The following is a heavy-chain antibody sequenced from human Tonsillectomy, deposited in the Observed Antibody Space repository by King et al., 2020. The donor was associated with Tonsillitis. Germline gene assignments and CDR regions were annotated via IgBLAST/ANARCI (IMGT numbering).Heavy chain of an antibody. CDR2: IYTSGST. Sequence: QLQESGPGLVKPSETLFLTCTVSGGSISSYYWTWIRQPAGKGLEWIGRIYTSGSTNYNPSLKSRVTMSVDTSKNQFSLKLSSVTAADTALYYCARGYSSGWYDVMDVWGQGTTVTVSS. V-gene: IGHV4-4*07. CDR3: ARGYSSGWYDVMDV. J-gene: IGHJ6*02. D-gene: IGHD6-19*01. CDR1: GGSISSYY.